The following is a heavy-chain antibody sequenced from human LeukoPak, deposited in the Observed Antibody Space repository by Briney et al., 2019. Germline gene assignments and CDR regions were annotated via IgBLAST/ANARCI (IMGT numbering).Heavy chain of an antibody. J-gene: IGHJ3*02. D-gene: IGHD5-24*01. CDR2: IFYGGST. CDR3: ARLPRRDGYNDAFDI. V-gene: IGHV4-39*01. Sequence: PSETLSLTCTVSGGSISSTSYYWGWIRQPPGKGLEWIGNIFYGGSTYYSPSLRSRVTISLDASKNQFSLKLTSVTAADTAVYYCARLPRRDGYNDAFDIWGQGTMVTVSS. CDR1: GGSISSTSYY.